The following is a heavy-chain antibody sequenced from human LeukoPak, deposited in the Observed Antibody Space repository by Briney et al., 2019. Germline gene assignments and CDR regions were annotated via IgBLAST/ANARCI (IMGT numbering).Heavy chain of an antibody. J-gene: IGHJ4*02. Sequence: PGGSLRLSCAASGFTFSSYAMSWVRQAPGKGLEWVSAISGSGGSTYYADSVKGRFTISRDNSKNTLYLQMNSLRAEDTAVYYCAKDRTLYYYDSSGFDYWGQGTLVTVSS. D-gene: IGHD3-22*01. CDR2: ISGSGGST. CDR1: GFTFSSYA. CDR3: AKDRTLYYYDSSGFDY. V-gene: IGHV3-23*01.